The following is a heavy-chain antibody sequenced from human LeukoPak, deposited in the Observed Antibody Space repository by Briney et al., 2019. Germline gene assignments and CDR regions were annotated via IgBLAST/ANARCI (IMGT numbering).Heavy chain of an antibody. V-gene: IGHV3-15*01. J-gene: IGHJ4*02. CDR3: TTWDCSSTSCENFDY. CDR1: GFTFSNAW. Sequence: GGSLRLSCAASGFTFSNAWMSWVRQAPGKGLEWVGRIKSKTDGGTTDYAAPVKGRFTISRDDSKNTLYLQMNSLKTEDTAVYYCTTWDCSSTSCENFDYWGQGTLVTVSS. D-gene: IGHD2-2*01. CDR2: IKSKTDGGTT.